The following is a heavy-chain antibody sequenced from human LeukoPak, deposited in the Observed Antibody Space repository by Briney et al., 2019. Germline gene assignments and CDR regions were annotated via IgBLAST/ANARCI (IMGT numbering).Heavy chain of an antibody. J-gene: IGHJ4*02. V-gene: IGHV1-18*01. CDR2: ISAYNGNT. CDR3: ARAVVAATLYYFDY. Sequence: ASVKVSCKASGYTFTSYGISWVRQAPGQGLEWMRWISAYNGNTNYAQKLQGRVTMTTDTSTSTAYMELRSLRSDDTAVYYCARAVVAATLYYFDYWGQGTLVTVSS. D-gene: IGHD2-15*01. CDR1: GYTFTSYG.